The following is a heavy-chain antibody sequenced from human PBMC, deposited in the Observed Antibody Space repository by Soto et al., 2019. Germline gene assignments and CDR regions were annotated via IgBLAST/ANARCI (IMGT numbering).Heavy chain of an antibody. J-gene: IGHJ4*02. CDR1: GFTFSRYS. CDR3: ARETDWIPDY. V-gene: IGHV3-30-3*01. D-gene: IGHD5-18*01. CDR2: ISNDGSKT. Sequence: QVQLVGSGGGVVQPGRSLRLSCAASGFTFSRYSMYWVRQAPGEGLEWISVISNDGSKTYYADSVKGRFTVSRDNSKNTVYLQMNSLRAEDSTVYYCARETDWIPDYWGQGTLVTVSS.